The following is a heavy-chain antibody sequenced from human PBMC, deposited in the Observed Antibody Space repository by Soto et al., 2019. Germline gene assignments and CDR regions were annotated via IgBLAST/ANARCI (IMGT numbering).Heavy chain of an antibody. Sequence: SQTLSLTCAISGDSVSSNSAAWNWIRQSPSRGLEWLGRTYYRSKWYNDYAVSVKSRITINPDTSKNQFSLQLNSVTPEDTAVYYCARDRYSGYDWPYYYYYGMDVWGQGTTVTVSS. J-gene: IGHJ6*02. CDR3: ARDRYSGYDWPYYYYYGMDV. CDR2: TYYRSKWYN. D-gene: IGHD5-12*01. CDR1: GDSVSSNSAA. V-gene: IGHV6-1*01.